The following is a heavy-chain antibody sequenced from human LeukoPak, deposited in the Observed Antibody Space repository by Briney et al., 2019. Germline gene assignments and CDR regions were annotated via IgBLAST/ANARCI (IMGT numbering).Heavy chain of an antibody. CDR3: AIFLRGDDSNYYYYYYYMDV. CDR1: GGTFSSYA. J-gene: IGHJ6*03. CDR2: IIPIFGTA. V-gene: IGHV1-69*01. D-gene: IGHD3-10*01. Sequence: SVKVSCKASGGTFSSYAISWVRQAPGQGLEWMGGIIPIFGTANYAQKFQGRVTITADESTSTAYMELSSLRSEDTAVYYCAIFLRGDDSNYYYYYYYMDVWGKGTTVTISS.